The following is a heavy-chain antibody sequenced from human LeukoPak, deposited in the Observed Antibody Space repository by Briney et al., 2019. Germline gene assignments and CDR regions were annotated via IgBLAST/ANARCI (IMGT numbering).Heavy chain of an antibody. CDR2: IIPIFGTA. V-gene: IGHV1-69*06. CDR1: GGTFSSYA. D-gene: IGHD6-19*01. Sequence: ASVKVSCKASGGTFSSYAISWVRQAPGQGLEWMGGIIPIFGTANYAQKFQGRVTITADKSTSTAYMELSSLRSEDTAVYYCARDVSKAGYSSGWYYDYWGQGTPVTVSS. CDR3: ARDVSKAGYSSGWYYDY. J-gene: IGHJ4*02.